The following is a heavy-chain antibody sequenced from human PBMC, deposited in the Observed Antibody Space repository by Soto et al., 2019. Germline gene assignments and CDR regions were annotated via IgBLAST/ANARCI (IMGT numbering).Heavy chain of an antibody. CDR1: GGSFSGYY. J-gene: IGHJ4*02. Sequence: SETLSLTCAVYGGSFSGYYWSWIRQPPGKGLEWIGEINHSGSTNYNPSLKSRVTISVDTSKNQFSLKLSPVTAADTAVYYCARGRGGVTSPAFDYWGQGTLVTVSS. CDR2: INHSGST. D-gene: IGHD3-16*01. CDR3: ARGRGGVTSPAFDY. V-gene: IGHV4-34*01.